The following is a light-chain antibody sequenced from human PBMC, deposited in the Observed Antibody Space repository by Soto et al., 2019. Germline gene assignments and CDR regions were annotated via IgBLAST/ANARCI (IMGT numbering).Light chain of an antibody. J-gene: IGKJ1*01. CDR2: SAS. V-gene: IGKV1-12*01. Sequence: DIQMTQSPSSVSASVGDRVTITCRASQDISSRLVWSQQKPGKAPTLLISSASNLQSGVPSRFSGSGSGTEFTLTISSLQPEDFATYYCHQANSPLTFGQGTKVEIK. CDR1: QDISSR. CDR3: HQANSPLT.